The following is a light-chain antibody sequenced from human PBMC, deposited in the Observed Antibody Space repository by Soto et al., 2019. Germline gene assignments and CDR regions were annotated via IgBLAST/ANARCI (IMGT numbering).Light chain of an antibody. J-gene: IGKJ4*01. CDR2: GVS. CDR3: QQYNNCPLT. Sequence: EIVMTQSPVTLSVSPGERATLSCRASQSVSSNLAWHQQKPGQAPRLLMYGVSTRATGIPARFSGSGSGTEFTLTISSLQSEDFAVYYCQQYNNCPLTFGGGTKVDIK. CDR1: QSVSSN. V-gene: IGKV3-15*01.